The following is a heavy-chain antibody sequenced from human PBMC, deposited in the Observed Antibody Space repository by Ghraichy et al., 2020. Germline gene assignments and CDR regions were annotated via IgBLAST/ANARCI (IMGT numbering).Heavy chain of an antibody. Sequence: ASVKVSCKASGYTFTGYYMHWVRQAPGQGLEWMGRINPNSGGTNYAQKFQGRVTMTRDTSISTAYMELSRLRSDDTAVYYCARGRDYDFWSGDAEYFQHWGQGTLVTVSS. D-gene: IGHD3-3*01. V-gene: IGHV1-2*06. CDR3: ARGRDYDFWSGDAEYFQH. CDR2: INPNSGGT. J-gene: IGHJ1*01. CDR1: GYTFTGYY.